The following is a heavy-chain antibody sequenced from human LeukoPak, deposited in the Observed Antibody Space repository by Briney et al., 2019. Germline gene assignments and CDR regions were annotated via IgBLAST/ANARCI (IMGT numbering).Heavy chain of an antibody. CDR3: AGRRRYYYDSSGYPYYFDY. CDR2: INHSGST. J-gene: IGHJ4*02. CDR1: GGSFSGYY. V-gene: IGHV4-34*01. D-gene: IGHD3-22*01. Sequence: SETLSLTCAVYGGSFSGYYWSWIRQPPGKGLEWIGEINHSGSTNYNPSLKSRVTISVDTSKNQFSLKLSSVTAADTAVYYCAGRRRYYYDSSGYPYYFDYWGQGTLVTVSS.